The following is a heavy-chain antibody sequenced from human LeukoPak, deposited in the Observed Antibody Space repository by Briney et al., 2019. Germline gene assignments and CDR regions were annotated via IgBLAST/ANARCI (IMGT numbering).Heavy chain of an antibody. J-gene: IGHJ6*02. CDR1: GFTFVNYA. Sequence: GGSLRLSCAVSGFTFVNYAIHWVRQAPGKGLEWVSGFDYNSGRIDYADSVKGRFTISRDNAKNSLYLQMNSLRVEDTALYYCTKDVTPGGADVWGQGTTVTVSS. CDR2: FDYNSGRI. CDR3: TKDVTPGGADV. D-gene: IGHD1-14*01. V-gene: IGHV3-9*01.